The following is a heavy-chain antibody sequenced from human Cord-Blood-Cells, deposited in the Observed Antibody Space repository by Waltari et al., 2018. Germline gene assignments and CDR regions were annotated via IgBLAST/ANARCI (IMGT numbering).Heavy chain of an antibody. CDR1: GYTFTGYY. J-gene: IGHJ5*02. CDR3: ARNGITIFGVVPEEYWFDP. Sequence: QVQLVQSGAEVMKPGASVKVSCKASGYTFTGYYMHWVRQAPGQGLEWMGWINPNSGGTNYAQKFQGRVTMTRDTSISTAYMELSRLRSDDTAVYYCARNGITIFGVVPEEYWFDPWGQGTLVTVSS. V-gene: IGHV1-2*02. CDR2: INPNSGGT. D-gene: IGHD3-3*01.